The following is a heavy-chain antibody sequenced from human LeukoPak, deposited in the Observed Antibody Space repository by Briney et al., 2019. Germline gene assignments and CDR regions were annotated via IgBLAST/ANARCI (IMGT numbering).Heavy chain of an antibody. CDR1: GFTFSSYG. Sequence: GGSLRLSCAASGFTFSSYGMHWVRQAPGKGLEWVAFIRYDGSNKYYADSVKGRFTISRDNSKNTLYLQMNSLRAEDTAVYYCAKDFEGSGSYYNTHFDYWGQGTLVTVSS. V-gene: IGHV3-30*02. CDR3: AKDFEGSGSYYNTHFDY. D-gene: IGHD3-10*01. CDR2: IRYDGSNK. J-gene: IGHJ4*02.